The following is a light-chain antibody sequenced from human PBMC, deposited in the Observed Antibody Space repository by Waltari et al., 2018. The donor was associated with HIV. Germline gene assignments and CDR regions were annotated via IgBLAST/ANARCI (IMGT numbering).Light chain of an antibody. CDR2: DTN. Sequence: QAVVTQEPSLTVSPGGTVTLTCGSSTGAVTSGHYPYWFQQKPGKAPRTLIYDTNNKHSWTPARFSASLLGGKAALTLSGAQPEDEAEYYCLVSYSGARVFGGGTKLTVL. V-gene: IGLV7-46*01. CDR1: TGAVTSGHY. CDR3: LVSYSGARV. J-gene: IGLJ2*01.